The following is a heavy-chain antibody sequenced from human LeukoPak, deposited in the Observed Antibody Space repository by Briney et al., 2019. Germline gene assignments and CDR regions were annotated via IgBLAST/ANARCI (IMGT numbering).Heavy chain of an antibody. V-gene: IGHV1-8*01. D-gene: IGHD3-22*01. J-gene: IGHJ4*02. Sequence: NPDSGNTGFAQKFQGRVTMTRNTSINAAYMELSSLRFEDTAVYYCARGKARITLIQAIDYWGQGTLVTVSS. CDR3: ARGKARITLIQAIDY. CDR2: NPDSGNT.